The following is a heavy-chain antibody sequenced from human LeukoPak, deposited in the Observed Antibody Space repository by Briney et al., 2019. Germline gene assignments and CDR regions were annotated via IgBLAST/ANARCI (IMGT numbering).Heavy chain of an antibody. V-gene: IGHV1-69*04. CDR2: IIPILGIA. D-gene: IGHD5-18*01. J-gene: IGHJ6*02. CDR3: ARDPDTDYYGMDV. Sequence: ASVKVSCKASGGTLSSYAISWVRQAPGQGLEWMGRIIPILGIANYAQKFQGRVTITADKSTSTAYMELSSLRSEDTAVYYCARDPDTDYYGMDVWGQGTTVTVSS. CDR1: GGTLSSYA.